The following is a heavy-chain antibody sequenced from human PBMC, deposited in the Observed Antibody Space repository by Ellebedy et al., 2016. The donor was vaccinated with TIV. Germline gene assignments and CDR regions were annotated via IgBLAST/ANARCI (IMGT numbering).Heavy chain of an antibody. CDR1: GFRFSDYP. V-gene: IGHV3-48*02. Sequence: GESLKISCAASGFRFSDYPMNWVRQAPGKGLEWVSNIRPSSDSKTYVDFVKGRFTIFRDNAKNSLSLQLDNLRDEDTAVYYCARDDKWGFDHWGQGALVTVSA. CDR3: ARDDKWGFDH. CDR2: IRPSSDSK. J-gene: IGHJ4*02. D-gene: IGHD3-16*01.